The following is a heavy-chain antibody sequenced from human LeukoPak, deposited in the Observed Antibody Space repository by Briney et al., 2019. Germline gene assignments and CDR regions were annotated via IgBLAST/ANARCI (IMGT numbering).Heavy chain of an antibody. J-gene: IGHJ4*02. Sequence: SGGSLRLSCAASGFTFSDYTLHWVRQAPGKGLEWVAVISYDGTYKFYADSVKGRFTISRDSSRNTLYLQMNSLRAEDTAVYYCARGEYYYDSSGYYYFDYWGQGTLVTVSS. CDR1: GFTFSDYT. CDR3: ARGEYYYDSSGYYYFDY. D-gene: IGHD3-22*01. CDR2: ISYDGTYK. V-gene: IGHV3-30*04.